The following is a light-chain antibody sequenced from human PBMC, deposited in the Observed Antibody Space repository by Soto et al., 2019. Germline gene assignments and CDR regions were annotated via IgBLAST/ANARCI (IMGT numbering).Light chain of an antibody. Sequence: QSVLTQPPSASGTPGQRVTISCSGSDSNIEDNYVYWYQQLPGTAPKLLIYRNDQRPSGVSNRFSGSKSGNTASLTISGLQAEDEADYYCCSFAVGSTLVFGGGTKLTVL. J-gene: IGLJ2*01. CDR2: RND. CDR1: DSNIEDNY. V-gene: IGLV1-47*01. CDR3: CSFAVGSTLV.